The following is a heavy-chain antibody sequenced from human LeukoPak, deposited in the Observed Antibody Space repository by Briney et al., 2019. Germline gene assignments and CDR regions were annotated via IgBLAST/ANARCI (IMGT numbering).Heavy chain of an antibody. CDR3: ARTSWFGVDY. CDR1: GHSLTSYW. J-gene: IGHJ4*02. CDR2: IDPSDSYT. D-gene: IGHD3-10*01. V-gene: IGHV5-10-1*01. Sequence: PGESLKISCKGSGHSLTSYWISWVRQMPGKGLEWMRRIDPSDSYTNYSPSFQGRVTISADKSISTAYLQWSSLTASDTAMYYCARTSWFGVDYGGQGTLVTVSS.